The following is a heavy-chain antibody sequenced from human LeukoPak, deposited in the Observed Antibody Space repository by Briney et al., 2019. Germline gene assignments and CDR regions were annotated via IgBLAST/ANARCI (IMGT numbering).Heavy chain of an antibody. CDR1: GCSISSSSYY. D-gene: IGHD5-18*01. J-gene: IGHJ6*03. V-gene: IGHV4-39*01. CDR3: ARHSGYSYGYAYYYYYMDV. CDR2: IYYSGST. Sequence: SETLSLTCTVSGCSISSSSYYRGRIRQPPGQGLEWIGSIYYSGSTYYNPSLKSRVTISVDPSKNQFSLKLSSATAADTAVYYCARHSGYSYGYAYYYYYMDVWGKGTTVTVSS.